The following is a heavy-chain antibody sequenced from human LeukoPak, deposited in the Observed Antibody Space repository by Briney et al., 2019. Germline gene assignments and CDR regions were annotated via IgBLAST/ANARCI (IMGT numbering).Heavy chain of an antibody. Sequence: PGGSLRLSCAASGFTFSSYGMSWVRQAPGKGLEWVSAISGSGGSTYYADSVKGRFSISRDNSKNTLYLQMNSLRAEDTAAYYCARSGLNRFDYWGQGTLVTVSS. D-gene: IGHD2-15*01. J-gene: IGHJ4*02. CDR2: ISGSGGST. CDR3: ARSGLNRFDY. CDR1: GFTFSSYG. V-gene: IGHV3-23*01.